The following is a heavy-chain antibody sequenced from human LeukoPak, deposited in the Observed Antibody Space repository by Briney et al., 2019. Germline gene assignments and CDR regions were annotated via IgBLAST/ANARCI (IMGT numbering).Heavy chain of an antibody. CDR1: GFTFSSYA. J-gene: IGHJ4*02. V-gene: IGHV3-30*04. Sequence: PGRSLRLSCAASGFTFSSYAMHWVRQAPGKGLEWVAVISYDGSNKYYADSVKGRFTISRDKSKNTLYLQMNSLRAEDTAVYYCAREGDVVGATIDSWGQGTLVTVSS. D-gene: IGHD1-26*01. CDR2: ISYDGSNK. CDR3: AREGDVVGATIDS.